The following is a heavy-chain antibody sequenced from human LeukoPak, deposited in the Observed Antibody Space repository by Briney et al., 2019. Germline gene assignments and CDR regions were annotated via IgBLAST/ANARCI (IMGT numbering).Heavy chain of an antibody. CDR1: GGSFSGYY. D-gene: IGHD5-18*01. V-gene: IGHV4-34*01. CDR3: ARGGDTAFDY. Sequence: KPSETLSLTCAVYGGSFSGYYWSWIRQPPGKGLEWIGEINHSGSTNYNPSLKSRVTISVDTSKNQFSLKLSSVTAADTAMYYCARGGDTAFDYWGQGTLVTVSS. J-gene: IGHJ4*02. CDR2: INHSGST.